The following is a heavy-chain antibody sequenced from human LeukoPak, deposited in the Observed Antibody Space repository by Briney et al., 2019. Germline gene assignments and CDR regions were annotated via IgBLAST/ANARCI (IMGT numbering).Heavy chain of an antibody. J-gene: IGHJ2*01. CDR3: ARQGVVPNKAGWYFDL. Sequence: SETLSLTCIVSGGSISSTDHFWGWMLQPPGKGLEWIGSLYYTGTIFYSTSLESRGTISIDTSKNQFSLKIRSVTAADTAVYYCARQGVVPNKAGWYFDLWGRGALVTVSS. CDR2: LYYTGTI. CDR1: GGSISSTDHF. V-gene: IGHV4-39*01. D-gene: IGHD3-10*01.